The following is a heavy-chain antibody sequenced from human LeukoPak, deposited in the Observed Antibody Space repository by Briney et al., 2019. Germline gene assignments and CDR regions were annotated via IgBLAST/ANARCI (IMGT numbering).Heavy chain of an antibody. Sequence: ASVKVFCKASGYTFTGYYMHWVRQSPGQGLEWMGWINPNSGGTNYAQKFQGRVTMTRDTSISTAYMELSRLRSDDTAVYYCATSITIFGVVTHNWFDPWGQGTLVTVSS. J-gene: IGHJ5*02. CDR1: GYTFTGYY. CDR3: ATSITIFGVVTHNWFDP. D-gene: IGHD3-3*01. V-gene: IGHV1-2*02. CDR2: INPNSGGT.